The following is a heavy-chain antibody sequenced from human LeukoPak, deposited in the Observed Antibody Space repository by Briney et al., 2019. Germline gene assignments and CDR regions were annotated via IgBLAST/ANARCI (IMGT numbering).Heavy chain of an antibody. CDR3: ARDAWDISDP. J-gene: IGHJ5*02. CDR2: INHSGST. CDR1: GGSFSGYY. Sequence: SETLSLTCAVYGGSFSGYYWSWIRQPPGKGLEWIGEINHSGSTNYNPSLKSRVTISVDTSKNQFSLKLSSVTAADTAVYYCARDAWDISDPWGQGTLVTVSS. V-gene: IGHV4-34*01. D-gene: IGHD2-15*01.